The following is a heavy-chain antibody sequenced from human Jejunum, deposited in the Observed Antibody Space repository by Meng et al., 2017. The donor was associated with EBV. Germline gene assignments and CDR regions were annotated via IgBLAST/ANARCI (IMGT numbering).Heavy chain of an antibody. CDR2: ITPDGGAT. CDR1: GYNFIDYN. V-gene: IGHV1-2*06. CDR3: ARVNDKTNFDF. Sequence: QVQLVQPGAEVKKPGGSVKVSCHTSGYNFIDYNIHWVRQAPGQGLEWMGRITPDGGATKYAQNFRGDFLMTRDMSTTTAYLELFSLKSDDTAVYFCARVNDKTNFDFWGQGTLVTVSS. J-gene: IGHJ4*02.